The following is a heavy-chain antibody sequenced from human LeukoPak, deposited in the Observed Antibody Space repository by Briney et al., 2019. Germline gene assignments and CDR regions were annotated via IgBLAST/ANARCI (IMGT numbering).Heavy chain of an antibody. J-gene: IGHJ4*02. CDR1: GGSTSNGDYY. CDR3: ARAGTSVTTEFDY. CDR2: IYYSGTT. V-gene: IGHV4-30-4*01. D-gene: IGHD4-17*01. Sequence: SQTLSLTCTVSGGSTSNGDYYWSWIRQTPGKGLEWIGYIYYSGTTYYNPSLESRLTISLDTSKNQFSLKLISLTAADTAVYYCARAGTSVTTEFDYWGQGTLVTVSS.